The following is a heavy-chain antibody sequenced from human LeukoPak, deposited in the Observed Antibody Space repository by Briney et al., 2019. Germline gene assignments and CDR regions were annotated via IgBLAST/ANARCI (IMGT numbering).Heavy chain of an antibody. CDR1: GFTFSNAW. CDR2: IKSKADGGTT. CDR3: TTGAIAVADYREYY. V-gene: IGHV3-15*01. D-gene: IGHD6-19*01. Sequence: NPGGSLRLSCAASGFTFSNAWMSWVRQAPGKGLEWVGHIKSKADGGTTNYAAPVKGRFTISRDDSRDTLYQQMNSLETEDSAVYYCTTGAIAVADYREYYWVQATLVSVCS. J-gene: IGHJ4*02.